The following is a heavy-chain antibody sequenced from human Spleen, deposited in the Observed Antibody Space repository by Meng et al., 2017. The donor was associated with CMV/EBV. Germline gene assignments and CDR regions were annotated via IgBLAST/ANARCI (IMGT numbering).Heavy chain of an antibody. CDR3: ARVGIPYYFDY. CDR1: GGSIGSSSYY. Sequence: SETLSLTCTVSGGSIGSSSYYWGWIRQPPGKGLEWIGSIYYSGSTYYNPSLKSRVTISVDTSKNQFSLKLSSVTAADTAVYYCARVGIPYYFDYWGQGTLVTVSS. CDR2: IYYSGST. J-gene: IGHJ4*02. V-gene: IGHV4-39*07. D-gene: IGHD2-2*02.